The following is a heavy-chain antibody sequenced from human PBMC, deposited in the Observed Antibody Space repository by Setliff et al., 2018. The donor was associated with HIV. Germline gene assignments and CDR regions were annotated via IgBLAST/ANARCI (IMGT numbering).Heavy chain of an antibody. Sequence: SETLSLTCKVSGDSITGGSYYWSWIRQPAGKSLEWIGHIYSSGTTDYNPTLKRRVSTSLDRPRNQVSLKLTSVTAADTALYYCASATRIIPLVVPWASDYWGQGTLVTVSS. J-gene: IGHJ4*02. V-gene: IGHV4-61*09. CDR1: GDSITGGSYY. D-gene: IGHD1-26*01. CDR2: IYSSGTT. CDR3: ASATRIIPLVVPWASDY.